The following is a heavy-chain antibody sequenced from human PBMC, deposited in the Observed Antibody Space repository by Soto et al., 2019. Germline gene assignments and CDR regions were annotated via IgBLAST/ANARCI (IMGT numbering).Heavy chain of an antibody. CDR2: ISYDGSNK. CDR3: ARDLGATHYYYGMDV. Sequence: RRLSCAASGFTFSSYAMHWVRQAPGKGLEWVAVISYDGSNKYYADSVKGRFTISRDNSKNTLYLQMNSLRAEDTAVYYCARDLGATHYYYGMDVWGQGTTVTVSS. D-gene: IGHD1-26*01. V-gene: IGHV3-30-3*01. J-gene: IGHJ6*02. CDR1: GFTFSSYA.